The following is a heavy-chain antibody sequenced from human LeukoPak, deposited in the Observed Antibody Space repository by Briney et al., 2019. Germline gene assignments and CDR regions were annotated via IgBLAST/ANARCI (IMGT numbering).Heavy chain of an antibody. J-gene: IGHJ4*02. D-gene: IGHD5-12*01. Sequence: SETLSLTCAVYGGSFSGYYWSWIRQPPGKGLEWIGEINHSGSTNYNPSLKSRVTISVDTSKNQFSLKLSSVTAADTAVYYCARVRGYSGYDAIDYWGQGTLVTVSS. CDR3: ARVRGYSGYDAIDY. CDR2: INHSGST. CDR1: GGSFSGYY. V-gene: IGHV4-34*01.